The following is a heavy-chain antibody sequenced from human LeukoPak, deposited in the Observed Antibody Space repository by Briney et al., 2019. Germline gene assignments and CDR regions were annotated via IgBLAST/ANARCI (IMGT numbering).Heavy chain of an antibody. D-gene: IGHD1-1*01. V-gene: IGHV3-72*01. CDR2: IRNKANSYST. J-gene: IGHJ3*01. Sequence: GGSLRLSCAASGFTFSDHYMEWVRQAPGKGLEWVGRIRNKANSYSTEYAASVKGRFSFSRDDSQNSVYLQMDSLKTEDTAVYFCTRVQYSWNDGIDAFDVWGQGTMVTVSS. CDR1: GFTFSDHY. CDR3: TRVQYSWNDGIDAFDV.